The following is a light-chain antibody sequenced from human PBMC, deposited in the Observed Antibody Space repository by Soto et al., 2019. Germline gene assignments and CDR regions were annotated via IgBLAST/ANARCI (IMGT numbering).Light chain of an antibody. CDR3: QQYKNYLT. V-gene: IGKV1-5*01. Sequence: DIQMTQSPSTLSASVGDRVTITCRASQSISTWLAWCQQKPGKAPKVLIYDASSLESGVPSRFSGSGSGTEFTLTISSLQPDDFATYYCQQYKNYLTFGPGTKVDIK. J-gene: IGKJ3*01. CDR2: DAS. CDR1: QSISTW.